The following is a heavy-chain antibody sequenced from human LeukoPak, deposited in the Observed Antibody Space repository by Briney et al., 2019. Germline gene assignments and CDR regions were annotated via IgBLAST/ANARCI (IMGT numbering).Heavy chain of an antibody. CDR3: AREIGLRIDF. CDR1: GFTFSSYE. V-gene: IGHV3-48*03. D-gene: IGHD5/OR15-5a*01. J-gene: IGHJ4*02. Sequence: GGSLRLSCAASGFTFSSYEMNWVRQVPGKGLEWISYISSSSGTIHYADSVKGRFTISRDNGRNSLYLQMNSLRAEDTAVYYCAREIGLRIDFWGQGTLVTVSS. CDR2: ISSSSGTI.